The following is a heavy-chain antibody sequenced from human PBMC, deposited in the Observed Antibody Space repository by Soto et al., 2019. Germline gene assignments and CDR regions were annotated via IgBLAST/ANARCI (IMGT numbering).Heavy chain of an antibody. V-gene: IGHV1-8*01. D-gene: IGHD3-3*01. CDR3: ARVSVAFWSRADPYYYYGMDV. J-gene: IGHJ6*02. Sequence: QVQLVQSGAEVKKPGASVKVSCKASGYTFTSYDINWVRQATGQGLEWMGWMNPNSGNTGYAQKFQGSVNMPRNTSISTAYMELSSLRSEDTAVYYCARVSVAFWSRADPYYYYGMDVWGQGTTVTVSS. CDR1: GYTFTSYD. CDR2: MNPNSGNT.